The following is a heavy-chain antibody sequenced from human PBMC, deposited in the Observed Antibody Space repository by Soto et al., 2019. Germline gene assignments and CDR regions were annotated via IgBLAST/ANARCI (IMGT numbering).Heavy chain of an antibody. V-gene: IGHV3-48*02. D-gene: IGHD6-13*01. J-gene: IGHJ4*02. CDR1: GFTFSSYS. CDR3: ARGSSNWAYYFDF. CDR2: ITSSGTTV. Sequence: GGSLTLSCAASGFTFSSYSLNWVRQAPGKGLEWVSYITSSGTTVYYADSVRGRFTISRDNAKNSLYLQMNSLRDDDTAVYYCARGSSNWAYYFDFWGQGT.